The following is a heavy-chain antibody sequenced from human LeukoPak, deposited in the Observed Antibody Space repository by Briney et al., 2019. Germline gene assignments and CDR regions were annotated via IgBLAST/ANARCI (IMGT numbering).Heavy chain of an antibody. CDR1: GFTFSSYS. J-gene: IGHJ3*01. V-gene: IGHV3-21*01. Sequence: GGSLRLSCAASGFTFSSYSMNWVRQAPGKGLEWVSSISSSSSYIYYADSVKGRFTISRDNAKNSLYLQMNSLRAEDTAVYYCARAAPVGFGELGLWGQGTMVTVSS. CDR2: ISSSSSYI. CDR3: ARAAPVGFGELGL. D-gene: IGHD3-10*01.